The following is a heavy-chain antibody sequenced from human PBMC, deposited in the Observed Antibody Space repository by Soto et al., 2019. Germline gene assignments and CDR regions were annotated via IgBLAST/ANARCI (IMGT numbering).Heavy chain of an antibody. CDR3: AREVYDFWSGYYRYQFDY. D-gene: IGHD3-3*01. Sequence: SETLSLTCTVSGGSISSYYWSWIRQPPGKGLEWIGYIYYSGSTNYNPSLKSRVTMSVDTSKNQFSLKLSSVTAADTAVYYCAREVYDFWSGYYRYQFDYWGQGTLVTVSS. V-gene: IGHV4-59*01. J-gene: IGHJ4*02. CDR1: GGSISSYY. CDR2: IYYSGST.